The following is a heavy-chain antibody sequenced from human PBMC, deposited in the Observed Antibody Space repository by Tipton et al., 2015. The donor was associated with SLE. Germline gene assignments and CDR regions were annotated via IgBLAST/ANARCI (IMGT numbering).Heavy chain of an antibody. J-gene: IGHJ3*02. CDR3: ARSDYYDSSGYYSYAFDI. CDR2: NYNSGSG. Sequence: TLSLTCTVSGGSISSHYWSWIRQPPGKGLEWIGYNYNSGSGNYNPSLKSRVTISVDTSKNQFSLKLSSVSAADTAVYYCARSDYYDSSGYYSYAFDIWGQGTMVTVSS. V-gene: IGHV4-59*11. CDR1: GGSISSHY. D-gene: IGHD3-22*01.